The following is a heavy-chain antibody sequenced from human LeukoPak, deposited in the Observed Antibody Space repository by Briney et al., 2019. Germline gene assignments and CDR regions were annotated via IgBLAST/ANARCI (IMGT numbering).Heavy chain of an antibody. CDR2: ISAYNGNT. CDR1: GYTFTSYG. Sequence: GASVRVSCKASGYTFTSYGISWVRQAPGQGLEWMGWISAYNGNTNYAQKLQGRVTMTTDTSTSTAYMELRSLRSDDTAVYYCARALYCSSTSCLQFYYYYYGMDVWGQGTTVTVSS. CDR3: ARALYCSSTSCLQFYYYYYGMDV. J-gene: IGHJ6*02. D-gene: IGHD2-2*01. V-gene: IGHV1-18*01.